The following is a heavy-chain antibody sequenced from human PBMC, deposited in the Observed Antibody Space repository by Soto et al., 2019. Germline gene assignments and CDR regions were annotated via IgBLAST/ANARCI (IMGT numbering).Heavy chain of an antibody. CDR3: ARVTYYYDSSALSQARAEYFQH. Sequence: ASVKVSCKASGYTFTGYHMHWVRQAPGQGLEWMGWINPNSGGTNYAQKFQGRVTMTRDTSISTAYMELSRLRSDDTAVYYCARVTYYYDSSALSQARAEYFQHWGQGTLVTVSS. CDR1: GYTFTGYH. V-gene: IGHV1-2*02. J-gene: IGHJ1*01. D-gene: IGHD3-22*01. CDR2: INPNSGGT.